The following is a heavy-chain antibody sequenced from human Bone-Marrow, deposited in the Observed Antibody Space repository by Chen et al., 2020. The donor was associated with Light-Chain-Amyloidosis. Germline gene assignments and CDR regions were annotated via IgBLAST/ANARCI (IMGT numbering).Heavy chain of an antibody. CDR1: GFIFTHAW. V-gene: IGHV3-15*01. CDR3: SASNVPEDYLGY. J-gene: IGHJ4*02. CDR2: IKSKTFGGAI. D-gene: IGHD6-6*01. Sequence: EVQLVESGGGLVKPGGSLRLSCAASGFIFTHAWMTWVRQAPGKGLEWVGRIKSKTFGGAIDYAAPVKGRFTISRDDSKDMVYLEMTSLKTEDTAIYYCSASNVPEDYLGYWGQGALVTVSS.